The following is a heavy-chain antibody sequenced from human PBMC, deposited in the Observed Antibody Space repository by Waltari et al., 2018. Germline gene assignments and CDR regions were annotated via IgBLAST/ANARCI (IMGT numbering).Heavy chain of an antibody. CDR1: GFTFSSYA. V-gene: IGHV3-23*04. CDR3: AIRRITMIVVVIFSPFGFDY. D-gene: IGHD3-22*01. Sequence: EVQLVESGGGLVQPGGSLRLSCAASGFTFSSYAMSWVRQAPGKGLEWVSAISGSGGSTYYADSVKGRFTISRDNSKNTLYLQMNSLRAEDTAVYYCAIRRITMIVVVIFSPFGFDYWGQGTLVTVSS. J-gene: IGHJ4*02. CDR2: ISGSGGST.